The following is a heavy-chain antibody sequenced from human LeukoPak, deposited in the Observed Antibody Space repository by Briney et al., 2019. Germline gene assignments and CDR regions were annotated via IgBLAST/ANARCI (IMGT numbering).Heavy chain of an antibody. CDR1: GGSISSYY. CDR2: IFYSGST. V-gene: IGHV4-59*12. CDR3: ARDGTCSSTSCLRGDYYYMDV. Sequence: PSETLSLTCTVSGGSISSYYWSWIRQPPGKGLEWIGYIFYSGSTYSNPSLKSRITISIDTPKNQFSLKVNSVTAADTAVYYCARDGTCSSTSCLRGDYYYMDVWGKGTTVTVSS. D-gene: IGHD2-2*01. J-gene: IGHJ6*03.